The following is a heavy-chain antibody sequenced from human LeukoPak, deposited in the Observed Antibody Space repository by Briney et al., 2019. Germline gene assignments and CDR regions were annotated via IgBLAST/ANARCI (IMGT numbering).Heavy chain of an antibody. CDR2: ISAYNGNT. Sequence: ASVKVSCKASGYTFTSYGISWVRQAPGQGLEWMGWISAYNGNTNYAQKLQGRVTMTTDTSTSTAYMELRSLRSDDTAVYYCARDSITMVRGVIGYWGQGTLVTVSS. CDR1: GYTFTSYG. CDR3: ARDSITMVRGVIGY. J-gene: IGHJ4*02. V-gene: IGHV1-18*01. D-gene: IGHD3-10*01.